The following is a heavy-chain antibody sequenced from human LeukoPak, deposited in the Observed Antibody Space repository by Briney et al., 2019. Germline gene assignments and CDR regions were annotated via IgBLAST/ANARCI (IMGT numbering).Heavy chain of an antibody. Sequence: KPSETLSLTCTVSGGSISSYYWSWIRQPPGKGLERIGYIYYSGSTNYNPSLKSRVTISVDTSKNQFSLELSSVTAADTAVYYCARRRVARGAFDNWGQGTMVTVSS. CDR2: IYYSGST. D-gene: IGHD2-15*01. J-gene: IGHJ3*02. V-gene: IGHV4-59*01. CDR1: GGSISSYY. CDR3: ARRRVARGAFDN.